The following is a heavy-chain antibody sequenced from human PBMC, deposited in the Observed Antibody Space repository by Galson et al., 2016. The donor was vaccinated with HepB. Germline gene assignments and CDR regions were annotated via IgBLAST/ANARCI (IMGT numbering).Heavy chain of an antibody. CDR2: MSNDGSQK. V-gene: IGHV3-30*04. CDR1: GFTFATYP. CDR3: ARALIDGWHNFDS. D-gene: IGHD3-16*02. J-gene: IGHJ4*02. Sequence: SCAASGFTFATYPLHWVRQAPGRGLEWVAIMSNDGSQKYYADSVNGRFTISRDNSRNTLYLQMNSLTTEDTALYYCARALIDGWHNFDSWGQGSLVVVSS.